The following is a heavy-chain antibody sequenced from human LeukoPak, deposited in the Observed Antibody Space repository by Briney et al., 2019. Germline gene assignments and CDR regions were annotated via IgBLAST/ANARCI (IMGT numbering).Heavy chain of an antibody. CDR3: ARQINYYGSGTLDY. V-gene: IGHV4-34*01. CDR1: GGSFSDYY. J-gene: IGHJ4*02. Sequence: SETLSLTCAVYGGSFSDYYWSWIRQPPGKGLEWIAEINYSGKTNYNPSLKSRVTMSVDTSKNQFSLKLSSVTAADTAVYYCARQINYYGSGTLDYWGQGTLVTVSS. CDR2: INYSGKT. D-gene: IGHD3-10*01.